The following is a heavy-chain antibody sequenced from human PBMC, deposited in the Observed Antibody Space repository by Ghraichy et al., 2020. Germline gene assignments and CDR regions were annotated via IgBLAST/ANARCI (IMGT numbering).Heavy chain of an antibody. CDR1: GFTFSDYY. Sequence: GESLNISCAASGFTFSDYYMSWFRQAPGKGLEWVSYISSSGGIIHYGDSVKGRFTISRDNVKNSLFLQMNTLRAEDTAVYYCARDGDSSSWYDPPGTSDSWGQGTLVIVSS. CDR2: ISSSGGII. D-gene: IGHD6-13*01. V-gene: IGHV3-11*01. J-gene: IGHJ4*02. CDR3: ARDGDSSSWYDPPGTSDS.